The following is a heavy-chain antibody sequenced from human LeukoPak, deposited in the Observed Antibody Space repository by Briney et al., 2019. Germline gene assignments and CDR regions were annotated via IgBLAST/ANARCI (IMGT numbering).Heavy chain of an antibody. CDR3: SRSAMETVAGMTAYFDY. CDR1: GYSFTSYW. Sequence: GESLKISCKGSGYSFTSYWIGWVRQMPGKGLEWMGIIYPGDSDTRYSPSFQGQVTISADKSISTSYLQCSSLKASDTPMYYFSRSAMETVAGMTAYFDYWGQGTLVTVSS. CDR2: IYPGDSDT. J-gene: IGHJ4*02. V-gene: IGHV5-51*01. D-gene: IGHD6-19*01.